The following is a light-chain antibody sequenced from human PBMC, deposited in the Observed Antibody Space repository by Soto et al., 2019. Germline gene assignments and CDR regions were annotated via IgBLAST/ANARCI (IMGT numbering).Light chain of an antibody. CDR1: QSVSSN. V-gene: IGKV3-15*01. Sequence: EIVMTQSPATLSVSPGERATLSCRASQSVSSNLAWYHQKPGQAPRLLIYGASTRATGIPARFSGSGSGTEFTLTISSLQSEDFAVYYCQQYNNWPSGYTFGQGTKLEIK. CDR3: QQYNNWPSGYT. CDR2: GAS. J-gene: IGKJ2*01.